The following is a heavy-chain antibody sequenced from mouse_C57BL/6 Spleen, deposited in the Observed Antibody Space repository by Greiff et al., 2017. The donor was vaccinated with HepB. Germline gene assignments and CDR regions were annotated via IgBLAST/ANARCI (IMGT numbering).Heavy chain of an antibody. CDR1: GYTFTSYW. V-gene: IGHV1-64*01. D-gene: IGHD2-2*01. CDR2: IHPNSGST. CDR3: ARVGLRRGDYYAMDY. J-gene: IGHJ4*01. Sequence: QVQLQQPGAELVKPGASVKLSCKASGYTFTSYWMHWVKQRPGQGLEWIGMIHPNSGSTNYNEKFKSKATLTVDKSSSTAYMQLSSLTCEDSAVYDCARVGLRRGDYYAMDYWGQGTSVTVSS.